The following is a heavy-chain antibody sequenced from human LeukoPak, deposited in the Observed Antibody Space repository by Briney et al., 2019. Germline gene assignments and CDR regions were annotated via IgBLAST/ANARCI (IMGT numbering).Heavy chain of an antibody. V-gene: IGHV3-11*05. CDR1: GFTFSDYY. CDR3: TRDPRRLDY. J-gene: IGHJ4*01. Sequence: SGGSLRLSCAASGFTFSDYYMTWVRQAAGKGLEWVSYISGSSGDINYSDSVKGRFTISRDNAKNSLYLQMNSLRAEDTAVYYCTRDPRRLDYLGQGTLVTVSS. CDR2: ISGSSGDI.